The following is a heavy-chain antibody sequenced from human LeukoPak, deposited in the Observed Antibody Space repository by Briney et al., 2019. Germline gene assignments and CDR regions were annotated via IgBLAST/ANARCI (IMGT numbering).Heavy chain of an antibody. CDR1: GFTSSSHS. CDR2: ISSSGSTI. CDR3: ARGTVVGKAPY. J-gene: IGHJ4*02. V-gene: IGHV3-48*01. D-gene: IGHD6-19*01. Sequence: PEGSLRLSCAASGFTSSSHSMNWVRQAPGKGLEWVSYISSSGSTIYYADSVKGRFSISRDNAKNSLHLQMNSLRAEDTAVYYCARGTVVGKAPYWGQGTLVTVSS.